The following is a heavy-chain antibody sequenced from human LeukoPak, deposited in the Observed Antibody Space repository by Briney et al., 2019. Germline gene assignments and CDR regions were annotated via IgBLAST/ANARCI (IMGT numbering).Heavy chain of an antibody. CDR2: MYTLGNT. CDR3: AKVRAVAGLDY. V-gene: IGHV3-53*01. D-gene: IGHD6-19*01. J-gene: IGHJ4*02. CDR1: GFTVSTNY. Sequence: GGSLRLSCAASGFTVSTNYMTWIRQAPGKGLEWVSVMYTLGNTNYADSVRGRFTISRDNSKNTLYLQINTLRADDTAVYYCAKVRAVAGLDYWGQGTLVTVSS.